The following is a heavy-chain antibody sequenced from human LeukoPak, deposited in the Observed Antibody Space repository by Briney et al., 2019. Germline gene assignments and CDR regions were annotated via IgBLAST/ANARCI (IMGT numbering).Heavy chain of an antibody. CDR2: INPNSGGT. D-gene: IGHD3-22*01. CDR3: ARGSPNYYNRTTYMDV. Sequence: ASVKVSCKASGYTFTGYYMHWVRQAPGQGLEWMGWINPNSGGTNYAQRFQGRVTLTRDTSISAAYMELSRLRSDDTAVYYCARGSPNYYNRTTYMDVWGKGTTVTVSS. J-gene: IGHJ6*03. V-gene: IGHV1-2*02. CDR1: GYTFTGYY.